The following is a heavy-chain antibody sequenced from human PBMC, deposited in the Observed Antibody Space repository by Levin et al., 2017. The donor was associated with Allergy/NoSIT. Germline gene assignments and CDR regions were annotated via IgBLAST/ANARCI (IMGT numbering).Heavy chain of an antibody. CDR3: ARVRDNVGYVPATGLTYYDYGLDV. J-gene: IGHJ6*02. CDR1: GFTFSDYN. Sequence: KTGGSLRLSCAASGFTFSDYNMNWVRPAPGKGLEVVSSISSSSSYIYYAESVKGRFTMSRDNGKNSLDLQMNSLTAEDTAVYFCARVRDNVGYVPATGLTYYDYGLDVWGQGTTVTVSS. D-gene: IGHD3-16*01. V-gene: IGHV3-21*01. CDR2: ISSSSSYI.